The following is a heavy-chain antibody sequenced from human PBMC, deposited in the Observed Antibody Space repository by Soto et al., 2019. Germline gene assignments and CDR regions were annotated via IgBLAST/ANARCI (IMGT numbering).Heavy chain of an antibody. Sequence: GGSLRLSCAASGFTFSSYSMNWVRQAPGKGLEWVSSISSSSSYIYYADSVKGRFTISRDNAKNSLYLQMNSLRAEDPAVYYCARGRRAARPYYYYMDVWGKGTTVTVSS. J-gene: IGHJ6*03. D-gene: IGHD6-6*01. V-gene: IGHV3-21*01. CDR2: ISSSSSYI. CDR1: GFTFSSYS. CDR3: ARGRRAARPYYYYMDV.